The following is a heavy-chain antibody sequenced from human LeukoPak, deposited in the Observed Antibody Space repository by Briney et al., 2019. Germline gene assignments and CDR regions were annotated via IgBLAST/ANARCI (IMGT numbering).Heavy chain of an antibody. J-gene: IGHJ4*02. CDR3: ARRGDGGRSFDY. CDR2: ISGRGDFT. CDR1: GFTFSSYA. Sequence: PGGSLRLSCAASGFTFSSYAMSWVHQTPGKGLEWVSIISGRGDFTYYADSVKGRFTISRDNSKNTLYLQMNSLRAEDTAVYYCARRGDGGRSFDYWGQGTLVTVSS. V-gene: IGHV3-23*01. D-gene: IGHD4-23*01.